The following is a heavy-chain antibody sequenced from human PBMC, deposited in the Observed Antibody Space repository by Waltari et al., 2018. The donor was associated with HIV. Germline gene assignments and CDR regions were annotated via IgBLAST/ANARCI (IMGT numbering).Heavy chain of an antibody. Sequence: VQLVQSGAEVKKPGASVKISCKQSGYTFTNFFLHWVRQAPGGGVGGMGRFGPDYPATLPAHVFQDRLIMTGDTTTGTAYLELTSLTPNDTGFYFCAGGPIVGSYANYWGQGTLVTVSS. CDR1: GYTFTNFF. CDR3: AGGPIVGSYANY. D-gene: IGHD3-10*01. V-gene: IGHV1-2*05. J-gene: IGHJ4*02. CDR2: FGPDYPAT.